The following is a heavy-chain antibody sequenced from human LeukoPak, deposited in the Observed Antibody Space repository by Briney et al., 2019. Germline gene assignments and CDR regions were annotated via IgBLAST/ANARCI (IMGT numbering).Heavy chain of an antibody. CDR2: INPNSGGT. Sequence: ASVKVSCKASGYTLTSYGISWVRQAPGQGLEWMGRINPNSGGTNYAQKFQGRVTMTRDTSTSTVYMELSSLRSEDTAVYYCARETTVKFDWVRYFDYWGQGTLVTVSS. D-gene: IGHD4-17*01. CDR3: ARETTVKFDWVRYFDY. J-gene: IGHJ4*02. CDR1: GYTLTSYG. V-gene: IGHV1-18*01.